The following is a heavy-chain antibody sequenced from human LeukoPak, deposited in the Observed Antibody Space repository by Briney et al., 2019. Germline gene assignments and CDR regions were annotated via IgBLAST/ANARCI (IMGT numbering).Heavy chain of an antibody. CDR1: GVSISSYY. J-gene: IGHJ4*02. CDR3: ARGRVLWTTVVTFPDFDY. Sequence: SETLSLTCTVSGVSISSYYWSWIRQPAGKGLEWIGRIYTSGSSNYNPSLKSRVTMSVDTSKNQFSLKLSSVTAADTAVYYCARGRVLWTTVVTFPDFDYWGQGTLVTVSS. CDR2: IYTSGSS. V-gene: IGHV4-4*07. D-gene: IGHD4-23*01.